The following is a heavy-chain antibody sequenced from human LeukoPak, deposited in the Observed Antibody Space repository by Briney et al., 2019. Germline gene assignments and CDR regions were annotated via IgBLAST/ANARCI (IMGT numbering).Heavy chain of an antibody. CDR1: GGSISSYY. V-gene: IGHV4-59*01. J-gene: IGHJ4*02. D-gene: IGHD1-26*01. Sequence: SETLSLTCTVSGGSISSYYWSWIRQPPGKGLEWIGYIYYSGSTDYNPSLKSRVTISVDTSKNQFSLKLSSVTAADTAVYYCAREKSGSHDYWGQGTLVTVSS. CDR3: AREKSGSHDY. CDR2: IYYSGST.